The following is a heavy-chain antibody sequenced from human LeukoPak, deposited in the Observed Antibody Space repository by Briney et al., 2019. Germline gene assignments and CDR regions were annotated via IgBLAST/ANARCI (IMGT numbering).Heavy chain of an antibody. CDR2: IIPIFGTA. CDR1: GGTFSSYA. D-gene: IGHD1-26*01. V-gene: IGHV1-69*13. CDR3: ARDFNGGSYNI. J-gene: IGHJ3*02. Sequence: ASVKVSCKASGGTFSSYAISWVRQAPGQGLEWMGGIIPIFGTANYAQKFQGRVTITADESTSTAYMELSSLRSGDTAVYYCARDFNGGSYNIWGQGTMGTVSS.